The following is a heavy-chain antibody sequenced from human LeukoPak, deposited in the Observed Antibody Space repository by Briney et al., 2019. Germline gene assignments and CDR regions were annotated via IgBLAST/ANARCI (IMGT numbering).Heavy chain of an antibody. CDR2: IVVGSGNT. D-gene: IGHD1-26*01. J-gene: IGHJ5*02. CDR3: AATLYSGSYYNWIDP. V-gene: IGHV1-58*02. Sequence: SVKVSCKASGFTFTSSAMQWVRQARGQRLEWIGWIVVGSGNTNYAQKFQERVTITRDMSTSTAYMELSSLRSEDTAVYYCAATLYSGSYYNWIDPWGQGTLVTVSS. CDR1: GFTFTSSA.